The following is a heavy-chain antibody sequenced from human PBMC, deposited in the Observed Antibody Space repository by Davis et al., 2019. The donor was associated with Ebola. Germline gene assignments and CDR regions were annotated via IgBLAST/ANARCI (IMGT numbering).Heavy chain of an antibody. D-gene: IGHD3-10*01. V-gene: IGHV5-51*01. Sequence: GSSLKISCTGSGYGFADYWVAWVRPTPGKRLEWMGIIYAGDSDSRYSPSFERQVTISVDRSITTAYLQWRSLRASDTAIYYCARQESLYGWSDYWGQGTLVTVSS. J-gene: IGHJ4*02. CDR2: IYAGDSDS. CDR3: ARQESLYGWSDY. CDR1: GYGFADYW.